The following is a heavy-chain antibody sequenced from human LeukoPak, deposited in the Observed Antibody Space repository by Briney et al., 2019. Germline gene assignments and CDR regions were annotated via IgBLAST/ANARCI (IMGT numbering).Heavy chain of an antibody. CDR2: IHYSGST. D-gene: IGHD2-8*01. J-gene: IGHJ6*02. V-gene: IGHV4-39*02. Sequence: SETLSLTCTVSGGSISSEKYYWGWIRQPPGKGLEWIGNIHYSGSTYYSPSLKSRVTISLDTSKNHFSLRLSSVTAADTAVYYCARMVYYYYYGMDVWGQGTTVTVSS. CDR1: GGSISSEKYY. CDR3: ARMVYYYYYGMDV.